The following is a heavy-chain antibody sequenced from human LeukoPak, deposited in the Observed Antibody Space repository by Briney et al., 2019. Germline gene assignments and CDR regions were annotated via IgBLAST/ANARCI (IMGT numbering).Heavy chain of an antibody. J-gene: IGHJ4*02. Sequence: ASVKVSCRVSGYTLSEFAMHWVRQTPGKGLEWMGGFDPGDGQTIYAQNFQGRVTLTEDSSTDTAYMELSSLTSEDTAMFYCTAIDAAGTFDHWGQGTLVTVSS. CDR1: GYTLSEFA. CDR2: FDPGDGQT. CDR3: TAIDAAGTFDH. V-gene: IGHV1-24*01. D-gene: IGHD6-13*01.